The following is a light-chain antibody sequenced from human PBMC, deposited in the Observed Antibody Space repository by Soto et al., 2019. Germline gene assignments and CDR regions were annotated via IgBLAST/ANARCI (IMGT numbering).Light chain of an antibody. CDR1: QRIAFY. J-gene: IGKJ1*01. CDR2: EAS. V-gene: IGKV1-5*03. CDR3: QQSNNYPWT. Sequence: DIQMTQSPSTLSTNVGDRVTITCRASQRIAFYLAWYQQKPGKAPKLLIYEASNLESGVPSRFSGSGFGTDFTLTINSLQPDAFATYYCQQSNNYPWTFGQGTKVEIK.